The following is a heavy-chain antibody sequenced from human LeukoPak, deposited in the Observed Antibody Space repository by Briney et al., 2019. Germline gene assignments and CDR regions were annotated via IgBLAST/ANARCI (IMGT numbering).Heavy chain of an antibody. D-gene: IGHD6-13*01. Sequence: GGSLRLSCAASGFTFDDYAMHWVRQAPGKGLEWVSGISWNSGSIGYADSVKGRFTISRDNAKNSLYLQMNSLRAEDTAVYYCAKDWRQQLDYWGQGTLVTVSS. CDR2: ISWNSGSI. CDR3: AKDWRQQLDY. CDR1: GFTFDDYA. J-gene: IGHJ4*02. V-gene: IGHV3-9*01.